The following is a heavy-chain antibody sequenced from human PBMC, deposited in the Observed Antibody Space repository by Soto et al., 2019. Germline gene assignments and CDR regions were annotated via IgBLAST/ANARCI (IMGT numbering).Heavy chain of an antibody. CDR2: ISGSGGST. CDR1: GFTFSSYA. Sequence: QPRGSLRLSCAASGFTFSSYAMSWVRQAPGKGLEWVSAISGSGGSTYYADSVKGRFTISRDNSKNTLYLQMNSLRAEDTAVYYCAKEVGGIVATINVRMDYWGQGTLVTVSS. CDR3: AKEVGGIVATINVRMDY. J-gene: IGHJ4*02. V-gene: IGHV3-23*01. D-gene: IGHD5-12*01.